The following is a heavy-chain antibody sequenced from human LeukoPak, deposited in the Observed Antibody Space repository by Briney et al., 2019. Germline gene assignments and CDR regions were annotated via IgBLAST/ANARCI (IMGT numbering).Heavy chain of an antibody. V-gene: IGHV1-8*02. CDR3: ARVPMVRGVMIFNY. Sequence: ASVKVSCKASGYTFTSYGINWVRQATGQGLEWMGWMNPNSGNTGYAQEFQGRVTMTRNTSISTAYMELSSLRSEDTAVYYCARVPMVRGVMIFNYWGQGTLVTVSS. CDR2: MNPNSGNT. J-gene: IGHJ4*02. D-gene: IGHD3-10*01. CDR1: GYTFTSYG.